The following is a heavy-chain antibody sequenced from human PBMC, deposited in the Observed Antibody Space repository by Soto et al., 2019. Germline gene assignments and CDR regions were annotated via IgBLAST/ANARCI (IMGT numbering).Heavy chain of an antibody. CDR3: ATPHGSGGYCYYFDY. CDR2: INPSGGST. J-gene: IGHJ4*02. Sequence: ASVKVSCKASGYTFTSYYMHWVRQAPGQGLEWMGIINPSGGSTSYAQKFQGRVTMTRDTSTSTVYMELSSLRSEDTAVYYCATPHGSGGYCYYFDYWGQGTLVTVSS. D-gene: IGHD3-22*01. CDR1: GYTFTSYY. V-gene: IGHV1-46*03.